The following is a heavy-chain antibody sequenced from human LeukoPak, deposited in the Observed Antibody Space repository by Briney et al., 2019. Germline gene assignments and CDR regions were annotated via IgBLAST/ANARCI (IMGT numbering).Heavy chain of an antibody. V-gene: IGHV1-2*02. Sequence: EASVKVSCKASGYTFTSYYMHWVRQAPGQGREWMGWINPNSGGTNYAQKFQGRVTMTRDTSISTAYMELSRLRSDDTAVYYCARGATIFGVANWGYWGQGTLVTVSS. D-gene: IGHD3-3*01. CDR1: GYTFTSYY. CDR2: INPNSGGT. J-gene: IGHJ4*02. CDR3: ARGATIFGVANWGY.